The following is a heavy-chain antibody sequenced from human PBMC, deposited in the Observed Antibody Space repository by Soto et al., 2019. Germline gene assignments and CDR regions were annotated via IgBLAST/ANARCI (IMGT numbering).Heavy chain of an antibody. CDR1: GGSISSSSYY. V-gene: IGHV4-39*01. CDR3: ASLRIPERPFDY. CDR2: MYYSGST. J-gene: IGHJ4*02. D-gene: IGHD3-16*01. Sequence: SETLSLTCTVSGGSISSSSYYWGWVRQPPGKGLEWIGSMYYSGSTYYNPSLKNRVTISVDTSKNRFSLKLSSVTAADTAVFYCASLRIPERPFDYWGQGTMVTV.